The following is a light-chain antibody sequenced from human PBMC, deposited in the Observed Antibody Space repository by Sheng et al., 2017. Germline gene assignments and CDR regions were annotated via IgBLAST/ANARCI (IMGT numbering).Light chain of an antibody. V-gene: IGLV3-21*03. CDR1: NIGRKS. J-gene: IGLJ2*01. CDR2: DDD. CDR3: QVWDSSSDHLVV. Sequence: SYVLTQPPSVSVAPGKTARITCGGNNIGRKSVHWYQRKPGQAPVLVVYDDDDRPSGIPERFSGSNSGNTATLTISRVEAGDEADYYCQVWDSSSDHLVVFGGGTKLTVL.